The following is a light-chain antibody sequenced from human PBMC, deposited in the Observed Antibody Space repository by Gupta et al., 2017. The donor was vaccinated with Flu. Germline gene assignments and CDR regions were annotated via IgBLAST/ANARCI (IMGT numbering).Light chain of an antibody. J-gene: IGLJ1*01. CDR3: AVWDDSLNGHYV. Sequence: QPVLAQPPSASGSPGQRVTIPRFGSNSNIGGNEVNWYQHVPGAAPKLLIYGNSQRPSGVPDRFSGSKSGTSVSLAISGLQSEDEADYYCAVWDDSLNGHYVFGTGTKVTVL. CDR1: NSNIGGNE. CDR2: GNS. V-gene: IGLV1-44*01.